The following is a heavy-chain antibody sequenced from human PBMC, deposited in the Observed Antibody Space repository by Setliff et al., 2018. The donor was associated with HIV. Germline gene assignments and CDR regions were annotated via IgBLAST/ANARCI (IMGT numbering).Heavy chain of an antibody. V-gene: IGHV4-61*02. CDR3: ARGGDGYNPGGGTFDH. Sequence: PSETLSLTCTVSGVSINSGNYYWGWIRQPAGKGLEWIGRIYSSGNTNYNPSLKSRVTISADTSKNQFSLRLKSVTAAETAVYYCARGGDGYNPGGGTFDHWGQGTLVTVSS. CDR1: GVSINSGNYY. D-gene: IGHD1-1*01. J-gene: IGHJ4*02. CDR2: IYSSGNT.